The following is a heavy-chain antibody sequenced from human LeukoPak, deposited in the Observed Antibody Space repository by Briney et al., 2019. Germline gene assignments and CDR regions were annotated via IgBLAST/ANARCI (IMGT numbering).Heavy chain of an antibody. D-gene: IGHD6-13*01. V-gene: IGHV3-33*01. CDR1: GFSFSNYG. CDR2: IWYDGTNE. Sequence: GGSLRLSCAASGFSFSNYGMHWVRQAPGKGLEWVAVIWYDGTNEYYADSVKGRFTISRDNFKNTLYLQMNSLRPEDTAEYYCARPRDGAAHGHFDYWGQGTLVTVSS. CDR3: ARPRDGAAHGHFDY. J-gene: IGHJ4*02.